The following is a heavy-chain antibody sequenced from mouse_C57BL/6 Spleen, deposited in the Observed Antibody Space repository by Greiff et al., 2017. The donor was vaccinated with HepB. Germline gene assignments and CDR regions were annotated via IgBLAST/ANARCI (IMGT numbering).Heavy chain of an antibody. CDR2: IDPSDSYT. V-gene: IGHV1-50*01. Sequence: VQLQQSGAELVKPGASVKLSCKASGYTFTSYWMQWVKQRPGQGLEWIGEIDPSDSYTNYNQKFKDKATLTVDKSSSTAYMQLSSLTSEDSAVYYCARRGYYGYFDYWGQGTTLTVSS. CDR3: ARRGYYGYFDY. CDR1: GYTFTSYW. D-gene: IGHD1-1*01. J-gene: IGHJ2*01.